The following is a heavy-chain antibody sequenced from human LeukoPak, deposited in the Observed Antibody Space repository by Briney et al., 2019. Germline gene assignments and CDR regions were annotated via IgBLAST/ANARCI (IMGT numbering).Heavy chain of an antibody. V-gene: IGHV4-59*08. CDR2: IYYSGST. J-gene: IGHJ6*02. CDR3: ARVSNGGNWIGGYYYGMDV. Sequence: SETLSLTCTVSGGSISSYFWSCIWQTPGEGLYWIGYIYYSGSTNYNPSLKCRVTISVVTSKNQFSLKLRSVPAADTAVYYCARVSNGGNWIGGYYYGMDVWGQGTTVTVSS. CDR1: GGSISSYF. D-gene: IGHD2-21*01.